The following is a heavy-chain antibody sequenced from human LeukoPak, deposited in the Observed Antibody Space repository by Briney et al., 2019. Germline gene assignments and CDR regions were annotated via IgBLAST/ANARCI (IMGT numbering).Heavy chain of an antibody. J-gene: IGHJ6*03. D-gene: IGHD6-13*01. V-gene: IGHV1-69*06. CDR3: ARVVGLTGYRSSWYSGYYYYMDV. Sequence: ASVKVSCKASGYTFTSYYMHWVRQAPGQGLEWMGGIIPIFGTTNYAQKFQDRVTITADKSTSTAYMELSSLRSEDTAVYYCARVVGLTGYRSSWYSGYYYYMDVWGKGTTVTVSS. CDR1: GYTFTSYY. CDR2: IIPIFGTT.